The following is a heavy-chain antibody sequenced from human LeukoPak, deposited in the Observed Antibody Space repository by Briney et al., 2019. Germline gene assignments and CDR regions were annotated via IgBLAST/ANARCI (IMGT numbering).Heavy chain of an antibody. Sequence: PSETLSLTCAVSGYSISSGYYWGWIRQPPGKGLEWVSGINWNGGSTGYADPVKGRFTISRDNAKNSLYLQMNSLRAEDTALYYCARGTLYSYAFDIWGQGTMVTVSS. CDR2: INWNGGST. D-gene: IGHD5-18*01. CDR1: GYSISSGYY. V-gene: IGHV3-20*04. J-gene: IGHJ3*02. CDR3: ARGTLYSYAFDI.